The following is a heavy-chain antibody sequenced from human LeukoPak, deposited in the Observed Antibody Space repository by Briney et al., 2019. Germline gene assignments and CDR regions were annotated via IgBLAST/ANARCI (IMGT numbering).Heavy chain of an antibody. CDR1: GFTFSYYG. Sequence: GGSLRLFCAASGFTFSYYGMHWVRQAPGKGLEWGGFVRFDGNEKYYADSVKGRFTISRDTSRNTLYLQMNSLRAEDTAVYYCAKGLRTWFGELPGFDYWGQGTLVTVSS. CDR3: AKGLRTWFGELPGFDY. CDR2: VRFDGNEK. V-gene: IGHV3-30*02. J-gene: IGHJ4*02. D-gene: IGHD3-10*01.